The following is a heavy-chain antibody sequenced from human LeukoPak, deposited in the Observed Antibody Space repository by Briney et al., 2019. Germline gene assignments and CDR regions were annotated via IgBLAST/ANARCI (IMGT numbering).Heavy chain of an antibody. D-gene: IGHD3-22*01. V-gene: IGHV1-18*01. CDR2: ISAYNGNT. CDR1: GYTFTSYG. Sequence: ASVKVSCKASGYTFTSYGISWVRQAPGQGLEWMGWISAYNGNTNYAQKLQGRVTMTTDTSTSTAYMELRSLRSDDTAVYYCARGGVGLGVITPNWFDPWGQGTLVTVSS. J-gene: IGHJ5*02. CDR3: ARGGVGLGVITPNWFDP.